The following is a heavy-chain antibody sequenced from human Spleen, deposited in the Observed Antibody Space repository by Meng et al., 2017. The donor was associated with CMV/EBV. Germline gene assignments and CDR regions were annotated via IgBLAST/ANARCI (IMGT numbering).Heavy chain of an antibody. V-gene: IGHV2-70D*14. D-gene: IGHD2-21*01. CDR2: IDWDDDE. Sequence: SGPTLVKPTQTLTLTCTFSGSSLGTSGVRVNWIRQPPGEALEWLARIDWDDDEFYSTSLRTRLTISKDTSKNQVVLTMTNMDPVDTGTYYCARTPYNFYGMDVWGQGTTVTVSS. CDR1: GSSLGTSGVR. CDR3: ARTPYNFYGMDV. J-gene: IGHJ6*02.